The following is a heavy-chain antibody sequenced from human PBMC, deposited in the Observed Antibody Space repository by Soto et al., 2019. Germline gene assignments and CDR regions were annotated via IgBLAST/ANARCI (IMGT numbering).Heavy chain of an antibody. Sequence: QVQLVESGGGVVQPGKSLRLSCAASGFTFSSYAMHWVRQAPGKGLEWVALISYDGNTKYYAESVKGRITISRENSRNXLFLELNSLRTEDTGVYYCAHTTVDLYYYYYGMDVWGQGTTVTVSS. CDR2: ISYDGNTK. CDR1: GFTFSSYA. D-gene: IGHD4-17*01. V-gene: IGHV3-30*03. CDR3: AHTTVDLYYYYYGMDV. J-gene: IGHJ6*02.